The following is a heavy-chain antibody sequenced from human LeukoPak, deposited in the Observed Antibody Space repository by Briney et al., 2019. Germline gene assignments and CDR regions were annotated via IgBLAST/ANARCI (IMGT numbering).Heavy chain of an antibody. D-gene: IGHD5-12*01. CDR1: GFTFSSYW. Sequence: PGGSLRLSCAASGFTFSSYWMSWVRQAPGKGLEGVANINRDGSEKYYVDSLKGRFTISRDNSKNTLYLQMNSLRAEDMAVYYCAREFSGYAFDIWGQGTMVTVSS. CDR3: AREFSGYAFDI. J-gene: IGHJ3*02. V-gene: IGHV3-7*01. CDR2: INRDGSEK.